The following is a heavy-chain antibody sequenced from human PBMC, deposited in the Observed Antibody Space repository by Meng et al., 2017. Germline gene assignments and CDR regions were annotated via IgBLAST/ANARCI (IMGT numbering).Heavy chain of an antibody. CDR2: ISYDGSNK. Sequence: VELVGSGGGVVQPGRSLRLSCAASGFTFSSYAMHWVRQAPGKGLEWVAVISYDGSNKYYADSVKGRFTISRDNSKNTLYLQMNSLRAEDTAVYYCAGGLMVNDYWGQGTLVTVSS. D-gene: IGHD3-10*01. CDR3: AGGLMVNDY. V-gene: IGHV3-30*01. CDR1: GFTFSSYA. J-gene: IGHJ4*02.